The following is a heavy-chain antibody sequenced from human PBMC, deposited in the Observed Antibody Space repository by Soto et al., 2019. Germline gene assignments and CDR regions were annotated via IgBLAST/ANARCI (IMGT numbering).Heavy chain of an antibody. V-gene: IGHV3-30*18. CDR2: ISYDGSNK. Sequence: QVQLVESGGGVVQPGRSLRLSCAASGFTFSSYGMHWVRQAPGKGLEWVAVISYDGSNKYYADSVKGRFTISRDNSKHTLYLQMNSLRAEDTAVYYCAKSLGDSSGWYHVEDAFDIWGQGTMFTVSS. D-gene: IGHD6-19*01. CDR1: GFTFSSYG. CDR3: AKSLGDSSGWYHVEDAFDI. J-gene: IGHJ3*02.